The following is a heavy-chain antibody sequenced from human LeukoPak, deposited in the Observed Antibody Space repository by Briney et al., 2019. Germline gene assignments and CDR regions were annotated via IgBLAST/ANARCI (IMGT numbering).Heavy chain of an antibody. CDR2: ISGSGGRT. CDR1: GFIFSSYA. Sequence: PGGSLRLSCAASGFIFSSYAMSWVRQAPGKGLEWVSGISGSGGRTYYADSVKGRFTISRDNSKNTLSLQMNSLRVEDTAVYYCAKDRGVERGATDYWGQGILVTVSS. CDR3: AKDRGVERGATDY. D-gene: IGHD1-26*01. V-gene: IGHV3-23*01. J-gene: IGHJ4*02.